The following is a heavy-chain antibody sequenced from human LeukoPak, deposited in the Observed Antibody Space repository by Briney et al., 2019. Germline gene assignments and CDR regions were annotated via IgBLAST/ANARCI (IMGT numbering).Heavy chain of an antibody. CDR1: GFTFSSYS. CDR3: ARGIGYYDSSGRD. V-gene: IGHV3-21*01. D-gene: IGHD3-22*01. J-gene: IGHJ4*02. Sequence: GGSLRLSCAASGFTFSSYSMNWVRQAPGKGLEWVSPISSSSSYIYYADSVKGRFTISRDNAKNSLYLQMNSLRAEDTAVYYCARGIGYYDSSGRDWGQGTLVTVSS. CDR2: ISSSSSYI.